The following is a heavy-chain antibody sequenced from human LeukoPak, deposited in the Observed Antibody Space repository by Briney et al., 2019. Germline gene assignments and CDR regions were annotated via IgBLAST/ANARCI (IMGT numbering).Heavy chain of an antibody. D-gene: IGHD6-19*01. CDR2: IIPILGIA. CDR3: ASIAVAGKPLFGY. V-gene: IGHV1-69*02. J-gene: IGHJ4*02. Sequence: SVKVSCKASGGTFSSCTISWVRHAPGQGLEWMGRIIPILGIANYAQKFQGRVTITADKSTSTAYMELSSLRSEDTAVYYCASIAVAGKPLFGYWGQGTLVTVSP. CDR1: GGTFSSCT.